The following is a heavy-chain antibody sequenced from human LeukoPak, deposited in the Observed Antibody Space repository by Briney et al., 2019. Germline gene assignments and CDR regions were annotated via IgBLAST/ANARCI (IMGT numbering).Heavy chain of an antibody. J-gene: IGHJ4*01. CDR2: SSSSDDGK. Sequence: HPGGPRRFSCTAPGLSLNNSAMTWGPKVPGKGLEWVSASSSSDDGKWYAGSVRGRFTISRDTSKNTVYLQMNSLRVEDEGVYYCAKAPVTSCRGAFCYPFDYWGHGTLVTVSS. V-gene: IGHV3-23*01. D-gene: IGHD2-21*01. CDR3: AKAPVTSCRGAFCYPFDY. CDR1: GLSLNNSA.